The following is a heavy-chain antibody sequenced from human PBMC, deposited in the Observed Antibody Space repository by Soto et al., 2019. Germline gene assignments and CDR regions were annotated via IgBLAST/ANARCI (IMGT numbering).Heavy chain of an antibody. V-gene: IGHV3-30*18. CDR1: GFRFSGYG. Sequence: QVQLVESGGGVVHPGKYLRLSCAASGFRFSGYGMYWVRQAPGKGLEWIAVISYDGSSKSYADSVKGRFAISKDNSKSTLSLLMNSLRDEDTAVYCCEKDYPLVIPTGHLGVLDYWGQGTRVNVSS. J-gene: IGHJ4*02. CDR2: ISYDGSSK. D-gene: IGHD2-2*01. CDR3: EKDYPLVIPTGHLGVLDY.